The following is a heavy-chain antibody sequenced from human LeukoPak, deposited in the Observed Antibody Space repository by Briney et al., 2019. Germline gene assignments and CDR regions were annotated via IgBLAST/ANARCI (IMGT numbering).Heavy chain of an antibody. D-gene: IGHD2-21*02. CDR2: IRSKAYGGTT. Sequence: PGGSLRLSCTASGFTFGDYAMSWFRQAPGKGLEWVGFIRSKAYGGTTEYAASVKGRFTISRDDSKSIAYLQMNSLKTEDTAVYYCTRESADLAYCGGDCQYYYYYMDVWGKGTTVTVSS. CDR3: TRESADLAYCGGDCQYYYYYMDV. V-gene: IGHV3-49*03. J-gene: IGHJ6*03. CDR1: GFTFGDYA.